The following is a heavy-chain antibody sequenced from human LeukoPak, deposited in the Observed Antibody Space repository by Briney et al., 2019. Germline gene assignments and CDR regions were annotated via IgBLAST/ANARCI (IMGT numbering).Heavy chain of an antibody. J-gene: IGHJ4*02. V-gene: IGHV4-59*01. CDR3: ARTGPRQLIDY. Sequence: SETLPLTCTISGGSISSYYWSWIRQPPGKGLEWIGYIYYTGSTNHNPSLKSRVTISVDTSKNQFSLKLTSVTAADTAVYYCARTGPRQLIDYWGQGTLVTVSS. CDR2: IYYTGST. CDR1: GGSISSYY. D-gene: IGHD6-19*01.